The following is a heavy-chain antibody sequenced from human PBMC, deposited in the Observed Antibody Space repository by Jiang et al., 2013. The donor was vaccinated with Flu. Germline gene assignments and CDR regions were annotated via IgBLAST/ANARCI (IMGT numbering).Heavy chain of an antibody. CDR3: ARSGRGYSGYDETYYYGMDV. Sequence: GAEVKKPGASVKVSCKASGYTFTSYGISWVRQAPGQGLEWMGWISAYNGNTNYAQKLQGRVTMTTDTSTSTAYMELRSLRSDDTAVYYCARSGRGYSGYDETYYYGMDVWGQGTTGHRLL. J-gene: IGHJ6*02. CDR2: ISAYNGNT. V-gene: IGHV1-18*04. D-gene: IGHD5-12*01. CDR1: GYTFTSYG.